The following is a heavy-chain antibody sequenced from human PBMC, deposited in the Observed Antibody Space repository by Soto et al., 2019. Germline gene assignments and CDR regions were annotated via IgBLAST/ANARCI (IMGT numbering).Heavy chain of an antibody. Sequence: ASVKVSCKASGYTFTSYGISWVRQAPGQGLEWMGWISAYNGNTNYAQKLQGRVTMTTDTSTSTAYMELRSLRSDDTAVYYCARDKVRGPGDYYYYGMDVWGQGTTVTVSS. D-gene: IGHD2-2*01. CDR3: ARDKVRGPGDYYYYGMDV. CDR1: GYTFTSYG. CDR2: ISAYNGNT. V-gene: IGHV1-18*01. J-gene: IGHJ6*02.